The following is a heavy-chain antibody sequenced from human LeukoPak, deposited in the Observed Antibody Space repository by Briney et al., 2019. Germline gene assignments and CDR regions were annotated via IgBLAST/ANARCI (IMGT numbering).Heavy chain of an antibody. CDR2: IGSSGSST. CDR3: ASRYSPFDF. CDR1: GFTFSDYY. Sequence: PGGSLRLSCAASGFTFSDYYMSWIRQAPGKGLEWVSYIGSSGSSTYYADSVKGRFTISRDNAKNSLYLQMNSLRAEDTAVYYCASRYSPFDFWGQGTLVTVSS. J-gene: IGHJ4*02. V-gene: IGHV3-11*04. D-gene: IGHD5-18*01.